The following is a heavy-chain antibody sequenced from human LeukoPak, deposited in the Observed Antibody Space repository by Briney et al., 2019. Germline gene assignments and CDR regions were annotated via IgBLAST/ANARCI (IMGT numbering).Heavy chain of an antibody. CDR1: GFTFSSYW. CDR3: AREAGSYGQRIAGYYYGLLV. V-gene: IGHV3-74*01. D-gene: IGHD5-18*01. Sequence: GGSLRLSSAAPGFTFSSYWTNWVRQAPGKGLVWVSRINSDGSSTSYADSVEGRFTISRDNAKNTLYLQMNSLRAEDTAVYYCAREAGSYGQRIAGYYYGLLVWRERPTVTVSS. CDR2: INSDGSST. J-gene: IGHJ6*01.